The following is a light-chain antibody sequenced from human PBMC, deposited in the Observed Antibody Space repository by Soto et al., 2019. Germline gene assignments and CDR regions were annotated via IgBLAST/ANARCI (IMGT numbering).Light chain of an antibody. CDR1: QSFTSNY. V-gene: IGKV3-20*01. Sequence: EIVLTQSPGTLSLYPGERATLSCGASQSFTSNYLAWYQQKPGQAPRLLIYGASTRATGVPARFSGSGSGTEFTLTISSLQSEDFAVYYCQQYGSSSITFGQGRLLET. J-gene: IGKJ5*01. CDR3: QQYGSSSIT. CDR2: GAS.